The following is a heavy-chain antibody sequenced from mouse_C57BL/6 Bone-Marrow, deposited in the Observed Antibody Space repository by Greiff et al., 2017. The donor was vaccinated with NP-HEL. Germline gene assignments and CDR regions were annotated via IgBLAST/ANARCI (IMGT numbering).Heavy chain of an antibody. D-gene: IGHD1-1*01. CDR1: GYTFTEYT. CDR2: FYPGSGSI. Sequence: QVQLQQSGAELVKPGASVKLSCKASGYTFTEYTIHWVKQRSGQGLEWIGWFYPGSGSIKYNEKFKDKATLTADKSSSTVYMELSRLTSEDSAVYFCARHEDAYYYGSSSAWFAYWGQGTLVTVSA. V-gene: IGHV1-62-2*01. J-gene: IGHJ3*01. CDR3: ARHEDAYYYGSSSAWFAY.